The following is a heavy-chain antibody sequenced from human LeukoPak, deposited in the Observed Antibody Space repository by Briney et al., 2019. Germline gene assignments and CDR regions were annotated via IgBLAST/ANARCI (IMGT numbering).Heavy chain of an antibody. J-gene: IGHJ4*02. D-gene: IGHD6-13*01. CDR2: ISGSGGTT. CDR1: GFTFSSYG. CDR3: AKYQSGIEY. V-gene: IGHV3-23*01. Sequence: GGSLRLSCAASGFTFSSYGMNWVRQAPGKGLEWVSAISGSGGTTYYADSVRGRFTISRDNSKNTLYLQMNSLRAEDTAVYYCAKYQSGIEYWGQGTLVTVSS.